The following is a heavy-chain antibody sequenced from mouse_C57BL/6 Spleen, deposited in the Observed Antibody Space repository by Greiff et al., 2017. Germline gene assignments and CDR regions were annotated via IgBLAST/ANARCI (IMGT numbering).Heavy chain of an antibody. CDR2: INPNNGGT. CDR3: AREELFYFDY. J-gene: IGHJ2*01. V-gene: IGHV1-22*01. D-gene: IGHD1-1*02. CDR1: GYTFTDYN. Sequence: EVKLQESGPELVKPGASVKMSCKASGYTFTDYNMHWVKQSHGKSLEWIGYINPNNGGTSYNQKFKGKATLTVNKSSSTAYMELRSLTSEDSAVYYCAREELFYFDYWGQGTTLTVSS.